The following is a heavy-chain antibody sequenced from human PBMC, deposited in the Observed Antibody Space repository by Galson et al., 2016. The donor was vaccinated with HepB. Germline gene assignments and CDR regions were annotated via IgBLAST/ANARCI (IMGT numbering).Heavy chain of an antibody. J-gene: IGHJ2*01. D-gene: IGHD3-3*01. CDR3: ARDCQITLGWIFDP. V-gene: IGHV3-49*03. CDR1: GFTFRNYA. Sequence: SLRLSCAGSGFTFRNYAYAWFRQSPGGGLEWVAFIRSRAYGGAIQVAAPVKGRFTLSRDESKRVAYLEMNSLKSDDTAVYFCARDCQITLGWIFDPWGRGTLVIVS. CDR2: IRSRAYGGAI.